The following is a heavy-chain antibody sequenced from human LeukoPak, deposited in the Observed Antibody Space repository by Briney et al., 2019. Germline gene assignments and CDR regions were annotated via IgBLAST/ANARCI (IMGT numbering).Heavy chain of an antibody. J-gene: IGHJ4*02. CDR1: GFTFSSYA. V-gene: IGHV3-53*04. Sequence: GGSLRLSCVTSGFTFSSYAMSWVRQAPGKGLEWVSVIYSGGSTYYADSVKGRFTISRHDSKNTLYLQMNSLRAEDTAIYYCARGESVLDYWGQGTLVTVSS. D-gene: IGHD1-26*01. CDR3: ARGESVLDY. CDR2: IYSGGST.